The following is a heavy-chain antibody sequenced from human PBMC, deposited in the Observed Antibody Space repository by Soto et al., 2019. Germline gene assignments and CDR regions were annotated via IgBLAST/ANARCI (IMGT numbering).Heavy chain of an antibody. CDR1: GFTFSSYS. CDR3: ARASIVVVPAAIFGDYYGMDV. D-gene: IGHD2-2*02. Sequence: PGGSLRLSCAASGFTFSSYSMNWVLQAPGKGLEWVSYISSSSSTIYYADSVKGRFTISRDNAKNSLYLQMNSLRDEDTAVYYCARASIVVVPAAIFGDYYGMDVWGQGTTVTVSS. V-gene: IGHV3-48*02. CDR2: ISSSSSTI. J-gene: IGHJ6*02.